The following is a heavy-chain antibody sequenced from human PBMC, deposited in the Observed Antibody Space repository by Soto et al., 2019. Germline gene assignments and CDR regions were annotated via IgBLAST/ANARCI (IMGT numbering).Heavy chain of an antibody. D-gene: IGHD6-19*01. V-gene: IGHV3-23*01. J-gene: IGHJ4*02. CDR2: ITSDGSTT. CDR1: GFTFRNYA. Sequence: EVQLLESGGGLVQPGGSLRLSCVVSGFTFRNYAMSWVRKTPGKGLEWVSGITSDGSTTWYADFVEGRFTISRDNSKNTVYLQLNSPRGEDAAVYFCAKGGSSGWPGGEDFWGQGTMVTVSS. CDR3: AKGGSSGWPGGEDF.